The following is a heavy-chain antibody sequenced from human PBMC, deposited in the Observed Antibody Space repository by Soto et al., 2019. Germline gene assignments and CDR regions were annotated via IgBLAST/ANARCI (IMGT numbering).Heavy chain of an antibody. CDR1: GYTFTSYA. CDR3: ARPYCSGGSCYFWFDP. CDR2: INAGNGNT. D-gene: IGHD2-15*01. V-gene: IGHV1-3*01. Sequence: ASVKVSCKASGYTFTSYAMHWVRQAPGQRLEWMGWINAGNGNTKYSQKFQGRVTITRDTSASTAYMELSSLRSEDTAVYYCARPYCSGGSCYFWFDPWGKGTLVTVSS. J-gene: IGHJ5*02.